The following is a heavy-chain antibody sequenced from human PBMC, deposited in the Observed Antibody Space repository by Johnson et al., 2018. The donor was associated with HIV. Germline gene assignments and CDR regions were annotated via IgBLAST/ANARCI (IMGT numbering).Heavy chain of an antibody. CDR1: GFTFDDYA. CDR2: ISWNSGSI. Sequence: EVQLVESGGGLVQPGRSLRLSCAASGFTFDDYAMHWVRQAPGKGLEWVSGISWNSGSIGYADSVKGRFTISRDNAKNSLYLQMNSLRAEDTALYYCAKAPSSSWHAFDIWGQGTMVTVSS. V-gene: IGHV3-9*01. J-gene: IGHJ3*02. D-gene: IGHD6-13*01. CDR3: AKAPSSSWHAFDI.